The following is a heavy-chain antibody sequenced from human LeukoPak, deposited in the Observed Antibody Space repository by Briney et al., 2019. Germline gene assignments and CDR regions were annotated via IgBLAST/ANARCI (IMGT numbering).Heavy chain of an antibody. V-gene: IGHV4-34*01. D-gene: IGHD2-21*02. CDR1: GGSFSGYY. J-gene: IGHJ4*02. CDR2: INHSGST. Sequence: SETLSLTCAVYGGSFSGYYWSWIRQPPGKGLEWIGEINHSGSTNYNPSPKSRVTISVDTSKNQFSLKPSSVTAADTAVYYCARGRRHIVVVTAMGPFDYWGQGTLVTVSS. CDR3: ARGRRHIVVVTAMGPFDY.